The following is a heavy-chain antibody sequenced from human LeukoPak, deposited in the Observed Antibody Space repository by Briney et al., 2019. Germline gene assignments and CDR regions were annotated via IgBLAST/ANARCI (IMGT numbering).Heavy chain of an antibody. CDR3: ARHLGGSGSHDAFDI. V-gene: IGHV4-39*01. D-gene: IGHD3-10*01. Sequence: SETLSLTCIVSGGSLSSSSYYWAWVRQPPGKWLEWIGSIYYSGSTHSNPCLNSPVTISVDTSKNQFSLNLGSLTAADTAVYYCARHLGGSGSHDAFDIWGQGTMVTVSS. CDR2: IYYSGST. J-gene: IGHJ3*02. CDR1: GGSLSSSSYY.